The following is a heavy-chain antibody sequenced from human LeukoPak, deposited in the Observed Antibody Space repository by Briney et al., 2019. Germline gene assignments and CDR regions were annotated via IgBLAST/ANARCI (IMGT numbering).Heavy chain of an antibody. CDR2: ISGSGGST. J-gene: IGHJ4*02. V-gene: IGHV3-23*01. Sequence: GGSLRLSFAASGFTFSSYDMIWVRQAPGKGMEWVSAISGSGGSTYYAESVKGRFTISRDNSKNTLYLQMNSLRAEDTALYFCATSDSSVYWGQGSLVTVSS. CDR3: ATSDSSVY. D-gene: IGHD2-21*01. CDR1: GFTFSSYD.